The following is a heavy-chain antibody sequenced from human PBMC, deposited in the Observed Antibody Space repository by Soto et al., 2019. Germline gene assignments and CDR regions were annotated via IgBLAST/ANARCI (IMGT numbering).Heavy chain of an antibody. D-gene: IGHD3-22*01. CDR1: GGCISSGGYS. CDR2: IYHSGST. V-gene: IGHV4-30-2*01. CDR3: ARGNYYDSSGYYYDAFDI. J-gene: IGHJ3*02. Sequence: PSETLALTCAVXGGCISSGGYSWSWIRQPPGKGLEWIGYIYHSGSTYYNPSLKSRVTISVDRSKNQFSLKLSSVTAADTAVYYCARGNYYDSSGYYYDAFDIWGQGTMVTVSS.